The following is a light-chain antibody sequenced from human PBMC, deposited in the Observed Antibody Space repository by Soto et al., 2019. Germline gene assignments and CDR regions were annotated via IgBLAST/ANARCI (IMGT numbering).Light chain of an antibody. CDR3: QQRST. CDR1: QSVSSY. J-gene: IGKJ5*01. Sequence: EIVLTQSPGTLSLSPGERATLSCRASQSVSSYLAWYQQKPGQAPRLLIYDASNRANGIPARFSGSGSGTDFTLTISSLEPEDFAVYYCQQRSTFGQGTRLEIK. CDR2: DAS. V-gene: IGKV3-11*01.